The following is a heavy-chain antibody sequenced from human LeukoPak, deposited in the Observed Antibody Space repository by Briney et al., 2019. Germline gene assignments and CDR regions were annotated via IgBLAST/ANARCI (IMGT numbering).Heavy chain of an antibody. CDR3: ARDRGWFDP. V-gene: IGHV3-74*01. Sequence: GGSLRLSCAASGFSFSTYWMHWVRQAPGKGLVWVARINPDGSTSSYADSVKGRLTISRDDAKNTLYLQMSSLKADDTAVYYCARDRGWFDPWGLGTLVTVSS. CDR2: INPDGSTS. CDR1: GFSFSTYW. J-gene: IGHJ5*02.